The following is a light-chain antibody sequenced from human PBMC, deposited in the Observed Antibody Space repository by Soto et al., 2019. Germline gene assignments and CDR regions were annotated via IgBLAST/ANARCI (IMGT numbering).Light chain of an antibody. CDR2: GAS. J-gene: IGKJ1*01. V-gene: IGKV3-20*01. CDR1: QSVSSSY. CDR3: QQYGSSTLT. Sequence: EIVLTQSPGTLSLSPGERATLSCRASQSVSSSYLAWCQQKPGQAPRLLIYGASSRATGIPDRFSGSGSGTDFTLTISRLEPEDFAVYYCQQYGSSTLTFGQGTKVDIK.